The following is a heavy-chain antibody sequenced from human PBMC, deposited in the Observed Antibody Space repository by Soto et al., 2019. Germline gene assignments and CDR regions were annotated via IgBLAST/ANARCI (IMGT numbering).Heavy chain of an antibody. V-gene: IGHV4-59*02. J-gene: IGHJ5*02. CDR3: ARGPGYFTYCVFPILDL. CDR2: MYHGGRT. CDR1: GDSVTNYF. D-gene: IGHD2-21*01. Sequence: SETLSLTCTVSGDSVTNYFWSWMRQPPGKGLEWIGHMYHGGRTNYSPSLKSRVTMSLDSSKNQFSLNLSSVTAADTAVYFCARGPGYFTYCVFPILDLLGQGVLVTVS.